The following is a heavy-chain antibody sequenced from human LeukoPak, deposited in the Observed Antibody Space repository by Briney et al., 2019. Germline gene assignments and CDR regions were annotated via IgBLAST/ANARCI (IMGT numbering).Heavy chain of an antibody. D-gene: IGHD3-9*01. J-gene: IGHJ5*02. V-gene: IGHV1-2*02. CDR1: GYTFTGYY. Sequence: GASVKVSCKASGYTFTGYYMHWVRQAPGPGLEWMGWINPNSGGTKYAQKFQGRVTITRDTYISTAYMELSRLRSDDTAVYYCARDTGPEYFDWLLSSNWFDPWGQGTLVIVSS. CDR2: INPNSGGT. CDR3: ARDTGPEYFDWLLSSNWFDP.